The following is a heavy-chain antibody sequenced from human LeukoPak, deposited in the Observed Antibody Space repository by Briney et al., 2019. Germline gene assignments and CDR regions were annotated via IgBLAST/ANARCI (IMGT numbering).Heavy chain of an antibody. Sequence: ASVKVSCKASGGTFSSYAISWVRQAPGQGLEWMGGIIPIFGTANYAQKFQGRVTITADESTSTAYMELSSLRSEDTAVYYCARRVLWFGELGVFDYWGQGTLVTVSS. CDR1: GGTFSSYA. V-gene: IGHV1-69*13. CDR2: IIPIFGTA. CDR3: ARRVLWFGELGVFDY. D-gene: IGHD3-10*01. J-gene: IGHJ4*02.